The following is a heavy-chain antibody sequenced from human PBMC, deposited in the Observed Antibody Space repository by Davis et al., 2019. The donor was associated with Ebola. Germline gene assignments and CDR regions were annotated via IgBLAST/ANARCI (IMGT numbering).Heavy chain of an antibody. CDR2: ISGNGGST. CDR1: GFTFSSYA. CDR3: AKDTSNIWFDI. Sequence: GESLKISCAASGFTFSSYAMSWVRQAPGKGLEWVSTISGNGGSTYSADSVKGRFIISRDNSKNTLYLQVNSLRAEDTAVYYCAKDTSNIWFDIWGQGTMVTVSS. V-gene: IGHV3-23*01. J-gene: IGHJ3*02. D-gene: IGHD1-26*01.